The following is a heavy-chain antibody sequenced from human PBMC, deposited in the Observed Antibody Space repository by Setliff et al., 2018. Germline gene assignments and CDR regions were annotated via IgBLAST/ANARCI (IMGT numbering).Heavy chain of an antibody. D-gene: IGHD3-10*01. CDR1: GYSISSGYY. CDR2: IYHSGST. V-gene: IGHV4-38-2*02. J-gene: IGHJ4*02. Sequence: LSLTCTVSGYSISSGYYWGWIRQPPGKGLEWIGSIYHSGSTYYNPSLKSRVTISVDTSKNQFSLKLSSVTAADTAVYYCARGSPYGSGSYDFDYWGQGTLVTVSS. CDR3: ARGSPYGSGSYDFDY.